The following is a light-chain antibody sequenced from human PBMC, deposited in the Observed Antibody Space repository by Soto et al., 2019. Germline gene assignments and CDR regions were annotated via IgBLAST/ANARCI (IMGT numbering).Light chain of an antibody. Sequence: EIVLTQSPGTLSSSPGERVTLSCRASQSVSSSYVAWYQQKPGQAPRLLIYGASSRVTGIPDRFRGSGSGTDFTLTIARVEPEDFAVYYCQQYGNSPPWTFGQGTKVESK. V-gene: IGKV3-20*01. J-gene: IGKJ1*01. CDR2: GAS. CDR1: QSVSSSY. CDR3: QQYGNSPPWT.